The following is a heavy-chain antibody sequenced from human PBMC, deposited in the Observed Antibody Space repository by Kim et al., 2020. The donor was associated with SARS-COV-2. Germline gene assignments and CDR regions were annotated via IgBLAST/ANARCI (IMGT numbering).Heavy chain of an antibody. J-gene: IGHJ6*02. Sequence: SETLSLTCTVSGGSVSSGSYYWSWIRQPPGKGLEWIGYIYYSGSTNYNPSLKSRVTISVDTSKNQFSLKLSSVTAADTAVYYCARDESTETGSSGWDWYYGMDVWGQGTTVTVSS. CDR1: GGSVSSGSYY. CDR3: ARDESTETGSSGWDWYYGMDV. V-gene: IGHV4-61*01. CDR2: IYYSGST. D-gene: IGHD3-22*01.